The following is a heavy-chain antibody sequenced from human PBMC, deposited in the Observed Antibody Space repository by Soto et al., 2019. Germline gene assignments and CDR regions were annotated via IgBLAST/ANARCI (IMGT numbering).Heavy chain of an antibody. D-gene: IGHD2-2*01. J-gene: IGHJ4*02. CDR1: GGSFSGYY. Sequence: SETLSLTCAVYGGSFSGYYWSWIRQPPGKGLEWIGEINHSGSTNYNPSLKSRVTISVDTSKNQFSLKLSSVTAADTAVYYCARVVDCSSTSCYPYFDYWGQGTLVTVSS. CDR3: ARVVDCSSTSCYPYFDY. V-gene: IGHV4-34*01. CDR2: INHSGST.